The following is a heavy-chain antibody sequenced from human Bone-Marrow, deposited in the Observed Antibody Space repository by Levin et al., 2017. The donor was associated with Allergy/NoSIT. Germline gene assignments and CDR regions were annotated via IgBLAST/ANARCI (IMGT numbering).Heavy chain of an antibody. J-gene: IGHJ4*02. D-gene: IGHD3-16*01. CDR3: ARSYPFPYFDY. V-gene: IGHV1-3*01. Sequence: ASVKVSCKASGYSLSSYAMNWVRQAPGQGLEWMGWINAGNGNTKYSQKFQGRVTITRDTSASTVYMELSSLRSEDTAVYYCARSYPFPYFDYWGQGTLVTVSS. CDR1: GYSLSSYA. CDR2: INAGNGNT.